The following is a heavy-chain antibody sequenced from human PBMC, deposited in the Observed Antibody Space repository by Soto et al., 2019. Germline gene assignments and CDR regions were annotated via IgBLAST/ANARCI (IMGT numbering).Heavy chain of an antibody. CDR1: GFTFSSYG. Sequence: PGGSLRLSCAASGFTFSSYGMHWVRQAPGKGLEWVAVISYDGGNKYYADSVKGRFTISRDNSKNTLYLQMNSLRAEDTAVYYCAKDHYDFWSGYPYYYYGMDVWGQGTTVTVSS. CDR2: ISYDGGNK. D-gene: IGHD3-3*01. J-gene: IGHJ6*02. CDR3: AKDHYDFWSGYPYYYYGMDV. V-gene: IGHV3-30*18.